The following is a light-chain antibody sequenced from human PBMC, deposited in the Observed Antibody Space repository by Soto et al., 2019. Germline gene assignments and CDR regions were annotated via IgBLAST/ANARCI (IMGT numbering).Light chain of an antibody. V-gene: IGKV2-28*01. CDR3: MQSLQTPRH. J-gene: IGKJ5*01. Sequence: DIVMTQSPLSLPVTPGDPSSISCSSSQSLQHVNGNKYLDWYVQKAGQSPQLLIYLGSNRAPGVPDRFSGSGSGTDFTLKITRVEAEDVGIYYCMQSLQTPRHFGQGTRLEIK. CDR1: QSLQHVNGNKY. CDR2: LGS.